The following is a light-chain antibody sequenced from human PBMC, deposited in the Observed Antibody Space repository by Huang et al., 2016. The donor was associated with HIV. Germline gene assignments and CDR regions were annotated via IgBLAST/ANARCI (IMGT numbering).Light chain of an antibody. CDR3: QQHRNWPIT. J-gene: IGKJ5*01. CDR1: ESVSRY. Sequence: EIVLTQSPDTMSLSPGERATLSCRASESVSRYLAWFQQKPGPDPRLPINDAAIRATGTPARFSGSGSGTDFTITISSLEAEDFAVYYCQQHRNWPITFGQGTRLEIK. CDR2: DAA. V-gene: IGKV3-11*01.